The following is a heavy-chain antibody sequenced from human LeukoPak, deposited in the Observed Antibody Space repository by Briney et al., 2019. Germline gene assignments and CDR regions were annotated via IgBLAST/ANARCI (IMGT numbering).Heavy chain of an antibody. D-gene: IGHD3-10*01. CDR2: ISGSGSST. CDR3: AKDLGVLLWFGELLPFDY. J-gene: IGHJ4*02. Sequence: PGGSLRLSCAASGITFIIYAMSWVRQAPGKGLEWVSAISGSGSSTYYADSVKGRFTISRDNSKNTLYLQMNSLRAEDTAVYYCAKDLGVLLWFGELLPFDYWGQGTLVTVSS. V-gene: IGHV3-23*01. CDR1: GITFIIYA.